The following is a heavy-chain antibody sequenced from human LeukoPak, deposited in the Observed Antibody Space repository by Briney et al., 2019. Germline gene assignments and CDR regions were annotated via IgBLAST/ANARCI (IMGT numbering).Heavy chain of an antibody. V-gene: IGHV4-38-2*01. CDR3: ARVAASGTALDAFDR. CDR1: CYSISSGYY. J-gene: IGHJ3*02. Sequence: SETLSLTCAVSCYSISSGYYWGWIRQPPGKGLEWIGSMYHSGSTYFNPSLKSRVTISVDTSKNQFSLTLSSVTAADTAVYFCARVAASGTALDAFDRWGQGTMVTVSS. CDR2: MYHSGST. D-gene: IGHD6-13*01.